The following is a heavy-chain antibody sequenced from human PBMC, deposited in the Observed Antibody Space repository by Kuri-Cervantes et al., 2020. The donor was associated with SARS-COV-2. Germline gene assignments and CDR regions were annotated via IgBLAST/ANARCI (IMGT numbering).Heavy chain of an antibody. CDR2: IRNKDGKYST. CDR3: TRHRDFWNDGMDV. Sequence: GESLKISCAASGFTFSDHYMDWVRQAPGRGLEWVGRIRNKDGKYSTEYAASVRGRFTISKDDSKKSLYLQMNSLQTEDTAVYYCTRHRDFWNDGMDVWGQGTTVTVSS. CDR1: GFTFSDHY. J-gene: IGHJ6*02. D-gene: IGHD3-3*01. V-gene: IGHV3-72*01.